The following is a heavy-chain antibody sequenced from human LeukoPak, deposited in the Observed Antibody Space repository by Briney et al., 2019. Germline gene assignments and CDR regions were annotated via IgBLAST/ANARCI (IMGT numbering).Heavy chain of an antibody. Sequence: GGSLRLSCAASGFTFSSYWMSWVRQAPGKGLEWAANIKQDGSEKYYVDSVKGRFTISRDNAKNSLYLQMNSLRAEDTAVYYCARDFPTYYDFWSGYTYYYGMDVWGQGTTVTVSS. CDR1: GFTFSSYW. CDR3: ARDFPTYYDFWSGYTYYYGMDV. CDR2: IKQDGSEK. V-gene: IGHV3-7*01. D-gene: IGHD3-3*01. J-gene: IGHJ6*02.